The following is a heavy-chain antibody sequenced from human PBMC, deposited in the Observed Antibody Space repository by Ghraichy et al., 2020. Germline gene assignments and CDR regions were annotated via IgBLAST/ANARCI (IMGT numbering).Heavy chain of an antibody. Sequence: GESLNISCKGSGYSFTSYWIGWVRQMPGKGLEWMGIIYPGDSDTRYSPSFQGQVTISADKSISTAYLQWSSLKASDTAMYYCARRVGTYGGNPDAFDIWGQGTMVTVSS. D-gene: IGHD4-23*01. CDR1: GYSFTSYW. CDR2: IYPGDSDT. CDR3: ARRVGTYGGNPDAFDI. J-gene: IGHJ3*02. V-gene: IGHV5-51*01.